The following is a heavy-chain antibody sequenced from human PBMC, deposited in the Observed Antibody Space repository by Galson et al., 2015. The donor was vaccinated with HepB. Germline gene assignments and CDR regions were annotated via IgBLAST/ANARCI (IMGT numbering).Heavy chain of an antibody. D-gene: IGHD3-3*01. V-gene: IGHV3-30*18. CDR1: GFTFSSYG. CDR3: AKEPYDFWSGYLDY. J-gene: IGHJ4*02. Sequence: SLRLSCAASGFTFSSYGMHWVRQAPDKGLEWVAVISYDGSNKYYADSVKGRFTISRDNSKNTLYLQMNSLRAEDTAVYYCAKEPYDFWSGYLDYWGQGTLVTVSS. CDR2: ISYDGSNK.